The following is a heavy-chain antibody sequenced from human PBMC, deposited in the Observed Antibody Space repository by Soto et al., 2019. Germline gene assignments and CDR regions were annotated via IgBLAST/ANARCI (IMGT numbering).Heavy chain of an antibody. CDR3: ARGDSYGVPSDY. V-gene: IGHV1-69*02. D-gene: IGHD5-18*01. CDR2: IIPILGIA. CDR1: GGTFSSYT. J-gene: IGHJ4*02. Sequence: ASVKVSCKASGGTFSSYTISWVRQAPGQGLEWMGRIIPILGIANYAQKFQGRVTITADKSTSTAYMELSSLRSEDTAVYYCARGDSYGVPSDYWGQGTLVTVSS.